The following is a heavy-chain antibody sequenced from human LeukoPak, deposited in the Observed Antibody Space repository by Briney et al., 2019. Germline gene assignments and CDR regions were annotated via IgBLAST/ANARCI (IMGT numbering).Heavy chain of an antibody. Sequence: SETLSLTCTVSGGSISSYYWSWIRQPPGKELEWIGYIYYSGTTNYNPSLKSRVTISVDTSKNQFSLKLTSVTAADTAVYYCARGRWLQPFDYWGQGTLVTVSS. J-gene: IGHJ4*02. CDR3: ARGRWLQPFDY. D-gene: IGHD5-24*01. CDR2: IYYSGTT. CDR1: GGSISSYY. V-gene: IGHV4-59*01.